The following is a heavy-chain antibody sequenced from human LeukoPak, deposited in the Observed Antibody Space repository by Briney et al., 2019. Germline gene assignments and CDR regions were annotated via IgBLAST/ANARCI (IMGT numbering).Heavy chain of an antibody. V-gene: IGHV3-21*01. D-gene: IGHD3-3*01. CDR1: GFTFSSYS. CDR3: AREADYDFWSGYFEVNWFDP. J-gene: IGHJ5*02. Sequence: GGSLRLSCAASGFTFSSYSMNWVRQAPGKGLEWVSSISGSSSYIYYADSVKGRFTISRDNAKNSLYLQMNSLRAEDTAVYYCAREADYDFWSGYFEVNWFDPWGQGTLVTVSS. CDR2: ISGSSSYI.